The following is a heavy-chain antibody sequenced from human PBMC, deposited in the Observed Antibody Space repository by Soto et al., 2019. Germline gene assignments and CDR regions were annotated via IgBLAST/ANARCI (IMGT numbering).Heavy chain of an antibody. J-gene: IGHJ6*03. D-gene: IGHD3-3*01. V-gene: IGHV4-30-2*01. CDR3: ARAIFSSVLYIDF. Sequence: QVQLQESGSGLVKPSETLSLSCDVSGASISTSGNTWTWVRQPPGKGLEWIGYIYPSGATYYNPSLKTRVTISMETYKNRFSLNVNSATAADTAVYYCARAIFSSVLYIDFWGQGTTSTVSS. CDR2: IYPSGAT. CDR1: GASISTSGNT.